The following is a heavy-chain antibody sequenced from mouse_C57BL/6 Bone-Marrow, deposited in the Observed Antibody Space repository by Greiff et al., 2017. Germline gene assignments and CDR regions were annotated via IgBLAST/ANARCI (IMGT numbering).Heavy chain of an antibody. Sequence: VQLQQPGAELVKPGASVKLSCKASGYTFTSYWMHWVKQRPGQGLEWIGMIHPNSGSTNYNEKFKSKATLTVDQSSSTAYMQLSSLTSEDSAVYYCARYNLYYDYDWFAYWGQGTLVTVSA. CDR1: GYTFTSYW. CDR3: ARYNLYYDYDWFAY. V-gene: IGHV1-64*01. D-gene: IGHD2-4*01. CDR2: IHPNSGST. J-gene: IGHJ3*01.